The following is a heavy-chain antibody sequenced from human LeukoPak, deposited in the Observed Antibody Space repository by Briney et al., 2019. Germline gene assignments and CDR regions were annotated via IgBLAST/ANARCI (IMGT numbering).Heavy chain of an antibody. V-gene: IGHV3-9*01. CDR3: AKDIGQQLVDYYYGMDV. Sequence: GGSLRLSCAASGFTFDDYAMHWVRQAPGKGLEWVSGISWNSGSIGYADSVKGRFTISRDNAKNSLYLQMNSLRAEDTALYYCAKDIGQQLVDYYYGMDVWGQGTTVTVSS. CDR2: ISWNSGSI. D-gene: IGHD6-13*01. J-gene: IGHJ6*02. CDR1: GFTFDDYA.